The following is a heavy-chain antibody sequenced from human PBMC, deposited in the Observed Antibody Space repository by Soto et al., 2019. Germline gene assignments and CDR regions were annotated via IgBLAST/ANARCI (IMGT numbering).Heavy chain of an antibody. D-gene: IGHD2-21*02. CDR1: GFSFSSLA. CDR3: AKDQTDVTLFDY. Sequence: EVQLLESGGGFVQPGGSLRLSCAASGFSFSSLAMSWVRQAPGNGLEWVSSISGRGVDKLYADSVKGRFTISRDNSRNTLYLQVNSLRAEDRAVYYCAKDQTDVTLFDYWGQGTLVTVSS. V-gene: IGHV3-23*01. CDR2: ISGRGVDK. J-gene: IGHJ4*02.